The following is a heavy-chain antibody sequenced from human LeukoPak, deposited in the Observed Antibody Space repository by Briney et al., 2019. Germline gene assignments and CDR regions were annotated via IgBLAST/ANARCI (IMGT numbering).Heavy chain of an antibody. CDR2: INPNSGGT. Sequence: GASVKVSCKASGYTFTGYYMHWVRQAPGQGLEWMGWINPNSGGTNYAQKFQGRVTMTRDTSISTAYMELSRLRSDDTAVYYCARDGHGDFWRARRTYYMDVWGKGTTVTVSS. D-gene: IGHD3-3*01. CDR3: ARDGHGDFWRARRTYYMDV. J-gene: IGHJ6*03. V-gene: IGHV1-2*02. CDR1: GYTFTGYY.